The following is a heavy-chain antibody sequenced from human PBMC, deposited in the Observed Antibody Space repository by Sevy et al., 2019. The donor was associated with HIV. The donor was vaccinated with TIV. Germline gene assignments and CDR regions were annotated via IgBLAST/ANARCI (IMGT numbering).Heavy chain of an antibody. V-gene: IGHV1-18*01. J-gene: IGHJ6*03. CDR1: GYTFTSYG. CDR2: ISAYNGNT. Sequence: ASVKVSCKASGYTFTSYGISWVRQAPGQGLEWMGWISAYNGNTNYAQKLQGRVTMTTDTSTSTAYMELGSLRSDDTAVYYCAREGGSSANNYYYYYYMDVWGKGTTVTVSS. CDR3: AREGGSSANNYYYYYYMDV. D-gene: IGHD6-6*01.